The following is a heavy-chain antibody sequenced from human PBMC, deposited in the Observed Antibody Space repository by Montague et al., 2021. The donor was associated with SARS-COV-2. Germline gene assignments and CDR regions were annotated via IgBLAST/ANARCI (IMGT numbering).Heavy chain of an antibody. CDR2: INGDGSST. CDR3: ARDREPWLLQYYFDY. Sequence: SLRLSCAASGFTFNTYYIHWVRQAPGKGLVWVSRINGDGSSTTYADSVKGRFTITRDNAKNTVYLQMNSLRAEDTAVYYCARDREPWLLQYYFDYWGQGTLVTVSS. D-gene: IGHD6-19*01. J-gene: IGHJ4*02. V-gene: IGHV3-74*01. CDR1: GFTFNTYY.